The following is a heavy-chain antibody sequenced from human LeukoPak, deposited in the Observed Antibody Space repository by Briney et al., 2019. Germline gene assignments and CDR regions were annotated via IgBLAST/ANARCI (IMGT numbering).Heavy chain of an antibody. V-gene: IGHV1-2*02. CDR3: ARGDYDFWSGYYHNWFDP. Sequence: ASVKASCKASGYTFTGYYMHWVRQAPGQGLEWMGWINPNSGGTNYAQKFQGRVTMTRDTSISTAYMELSRLRSDDTAVYYCARGDYDFWSGYYHNWFDPWGQGTLVTVSS. CDR2: INPNSGGT. CDR1: GYTFTGYY. J-gene: IGHJ5*02. D-gene: IGHD3-3*01.